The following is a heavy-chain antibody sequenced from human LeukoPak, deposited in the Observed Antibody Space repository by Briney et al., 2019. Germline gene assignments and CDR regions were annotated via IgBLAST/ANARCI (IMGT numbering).Heavy chain of an antibody. Sequence: GESLKISCKGSGYSFTIYWIGWGRQMRGKGVEWMGIIYPGDSATRYSPSFEGEVTISADKSSTAAYLQWSRRTAADTAMYYCARRGSRGYSYEVWGQGTLVTVSS. J-gene: IGHJ4*02. V-gene: IGHV5-51*01. CDR1: GYSFTIYW. CDR2: IYPGDSAT. CDR3: ARRGSRGYSYEV. D-gene: IGHD5-18*01.